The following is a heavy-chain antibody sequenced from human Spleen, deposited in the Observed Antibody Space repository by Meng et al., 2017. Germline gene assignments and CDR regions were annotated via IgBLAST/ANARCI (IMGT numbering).Heavy chain of an antibody. D-gene: IGHD4-11*01. Sequence: QGHLLRLGAVLLKPAETLSLTLVVSGGSFSDYYWSGIRQPPGKGLEWIGEINHSGSTNYNPSLESRATISVDTSQNNLSLKLSSVTAADSAVYYCARGPTTMAHDFDYWGQGTLVTVSS. CDR1: GGSFSDYY. CDR2: INHSGST. V-gene: IGHV4-34*01. J-gene: IGHJ4*02. CDR3: ARGPTTMAHDFDY.